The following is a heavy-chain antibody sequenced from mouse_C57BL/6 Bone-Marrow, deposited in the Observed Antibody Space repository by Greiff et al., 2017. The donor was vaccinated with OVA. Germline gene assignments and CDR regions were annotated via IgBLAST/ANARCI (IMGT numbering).Heavy chain of an antibody. CDR3: AVRYGYYAYYATDY. CDR1: GYSFTGYD. Sequence: EVQLQEPGPELVKPGASVKLSCKASGYSFTGYDMTWVKQSPEKSLEWIGEINPSTGGTSYNEKFKGQATLTVDKSSSTAYMQLRSLTSEDSAVYYCAVRYGYYAYYATDYWGQGTSVTVSS. CDR2: INPSTGGT. J-gene: IGHJ4*01. V-gene: IGHV1-42*01. D-gene: IGHD2-3*01.